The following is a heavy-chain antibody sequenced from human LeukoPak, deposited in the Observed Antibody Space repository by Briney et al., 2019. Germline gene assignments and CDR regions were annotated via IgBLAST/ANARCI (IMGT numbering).Heavy chain of an antibody. D-gene: IGHD3-10*01. J-gene: IGHJ6*02. CDR2: IYYSGST. CDR1: GGSISSYY. Sequence: SETLSLTCTVSGGSISSYYWTWIRQPPGKGLEWIGYIYYSGSTNYNPSLKSRVTISVDTSNNQLSLNLISVTAADTAAYYCARQGAPSGSGLYFYFGMDVWGQGTTVTVSS. V-gene: IGHV4-59*08. CDR3: ARQGAPSGSGLYFYFGMDV.